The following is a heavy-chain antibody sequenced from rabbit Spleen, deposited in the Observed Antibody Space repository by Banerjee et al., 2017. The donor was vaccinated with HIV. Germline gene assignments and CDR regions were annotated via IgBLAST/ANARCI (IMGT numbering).Heavy chain of an antibody. Sequence: QEQLVESGGGLVQPEGSLTLTCTASGFSFSRSYDMCWVRQAPGKGLGWIGYIDPIFGITYYANWVNGRFSISRENAQNTVFLQMTSLTAADTATYFCARDLTGVIGWNFTLWGQGTLVTVS. V-gene: IGHV1S45*01. CDR2: IDPIFGIT. D-gene: IGHD1-1*01. CDR1: GFSFSRSYD. CDR3: ARDLTGVIGWNFTL. J-gene: IGHJ4*01.